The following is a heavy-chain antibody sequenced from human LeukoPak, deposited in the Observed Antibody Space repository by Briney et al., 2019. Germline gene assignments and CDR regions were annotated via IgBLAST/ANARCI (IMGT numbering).Heavy chain of an antibody. CDR2: IIPIFGTA. CDR1: GGTFSSYA. CDR3: ARGGDDYGNYYYYMDV. J-gene: IGHJ6*03. Sequence: SVKVSCKASGGTFSSYAISWVRQAPGQGLEWMGGIIPIFGTANYAQKFQGRVTITTDESTSTAYMELSSLRPEDTAVYYCARGGDDYGNYYYYMDVWGKGTTVTVSS. V-gene: IGHV1-69*05. D-gene: IGHD4-17*01.